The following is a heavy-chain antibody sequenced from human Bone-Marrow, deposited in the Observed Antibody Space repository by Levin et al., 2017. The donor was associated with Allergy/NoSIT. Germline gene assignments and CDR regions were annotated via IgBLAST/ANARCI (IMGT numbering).Heavy chain of an antibody. J-gene: IGHJ3*02. CDR1: GFTFSSYA. Sequence: GESLKISCAASGFTFSSYAMHWVRQAPGKGLEWVAVISYDGSNKYYADSVKGRFTISRDNSKNTLYLQMNSLRAEDTAVYYCAREGAMLTSGAFDIWGQGTMVTVSS. CDR2: ISYDGSNK. V-gene: IGHV3-30-3*01. CDR3: AREGAMLTSGAFDI. D-gene: IGHD3-16*01.